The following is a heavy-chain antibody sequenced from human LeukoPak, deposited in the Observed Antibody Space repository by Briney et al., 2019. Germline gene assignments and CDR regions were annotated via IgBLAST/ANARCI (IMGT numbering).Heavy chain of an antibody. CDR1: GYSFTHYW. V-gene: IGHV5-51*01. J-gene: IGHJ5*02. D-gene: IGHD4-23*01. CDR2: IYPGDSDT. CDR3: ARAGYGGNLYNWFDP. Sequence: GESPKISCKGSGYSFTHYWIGWVRQMPGKGLEWMGIIYPGDSDTRYSPSFQGQVTISADKSINTAYLQWSSLKASDTAIYYCARAGYGGNLYNWFDPWGQGTLVTVSS.